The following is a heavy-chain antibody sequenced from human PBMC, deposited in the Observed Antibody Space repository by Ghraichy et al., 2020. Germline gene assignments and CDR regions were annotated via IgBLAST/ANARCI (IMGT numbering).Heavy chain of an antibody. D-gene: IGHD2-21*01. CDR3: TREYGGGFDF. CDR2: IYHTGST. J-gene: IGHJ4*02. CDR1: GGSISSSNW. V-gene: IGHV4-4*02. Sequence: ESLNISCAVSGGSISSSNWWTWVRQPPGKGLEWIGEIYHTGSTNYNPSLRSRVAISVDQSKKQFSLNLTSVTVADTAVYYCTREYGGGFDFWGQGTLVTVSS.